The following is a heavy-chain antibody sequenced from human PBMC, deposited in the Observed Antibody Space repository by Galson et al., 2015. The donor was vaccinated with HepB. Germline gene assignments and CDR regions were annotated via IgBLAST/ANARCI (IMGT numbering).Heavy chain of an antibody. J-gene: IGHJ4*02. Sequence: SLRLSCAASGFTFSSYGMHWVRQAPGKGLEWVAVISYDGSNKYYADSVKGRFTISRDNSKNTLYLQMNSLRAEDTAVYYCAKEHCSSTSCYFDYWGQGTLVTVS. CDR3: AKEHCSSTSCYFDY. CDR1: GFTFSSYG. CDR2: ISYDGSNK. V-gene: IGHV3-30*18. D-gene: IGHD2-2*01.